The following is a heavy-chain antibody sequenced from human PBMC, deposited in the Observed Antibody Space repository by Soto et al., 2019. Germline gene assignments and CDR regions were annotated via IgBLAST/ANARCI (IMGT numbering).Heavy chain of an antibody. D-gene: IGHD2-15*01. J-gene: IGHJ6*02. CDR2: IIPIFGTA. CDR3: ARDDYPPDIVVVVAATRYYYGMDV. Sequence: QVQLVQSGAEVKKPGSSVKVSCKASGGTFSSYAISWVRQAPGQGLEWMGGIIPIFGTANYAQKFQGRVTITADESTSTAYMELSSLRSEDTAVYYCARDDYPPDIVVVVAATRYYYGMDVWGQGTTVTVSS. CDR1: GGTFSSYA. V-gene: IGHV1-69*01.